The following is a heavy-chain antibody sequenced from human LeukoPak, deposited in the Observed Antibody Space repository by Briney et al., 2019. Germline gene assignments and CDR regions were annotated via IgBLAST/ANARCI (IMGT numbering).Heavy chain of an antibody. CDR1: GGSISSYY. J-gene: IGHJ4*02. CDR2: VYYSGST. V-gene: IGHV4-59*08. D-gene: IGHD1-26*01. Sequence: SETLSLTCTVSGGSISSYYWSWIRQPPGKGLEWIGYVYYSGSTNYNPSLKSRVTISVDTSKNQFSLKLSSVTAADTAVYYCARTHSGSSQYFDYWGQGTLVTVSS. CDR3: ARTHSGSSQYFDY.